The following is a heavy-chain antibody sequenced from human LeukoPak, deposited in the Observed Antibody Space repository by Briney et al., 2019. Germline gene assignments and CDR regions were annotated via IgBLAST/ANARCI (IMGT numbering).Heavy chain of an antibody. Sequence: GGSLRLSCAASGFTFSSYSMNWVRQAPGKGLEWVSSISSSSSSYIYYADSVKGRFTISRDNAKNSLYLQTNSLRAEDTAVYYCARGHTYSGRYWGWFDPWGQGTLVTVSS. V-gene: IGHV3-21*01. J-gene: IGHJ5*02. D-gene: IGHD1-26*01. CDR3: ARGHTYSGRYWGWFDP. CDR1: GFTFSSYS. CDR2: ISSSSSSYI.